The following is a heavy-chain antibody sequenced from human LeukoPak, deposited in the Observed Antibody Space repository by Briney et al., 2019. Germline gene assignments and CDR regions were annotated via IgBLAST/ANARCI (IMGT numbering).Heavy chain of an antibody. D-gene: IGHD6-19*01. J-gene: IGHJ4*02. V-gene: IGHV3-21*01. CDR1: GFTFSGST. Sequence: GGSLRLSCAASGFTFSGSTMNWVRQTPGKGLEWVSFISTSSSYIYYADSVRGRFTISRDNAKNSLYLQMNSLRAEDTAVYYCARQQWLDGAYYFDYWGQGTLVTVSS. CDR2: ISTSSSYI. CDR3: ARQQWLDGAYYFDY.